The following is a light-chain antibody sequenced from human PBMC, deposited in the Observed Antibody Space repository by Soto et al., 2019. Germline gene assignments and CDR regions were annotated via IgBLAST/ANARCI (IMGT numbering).Light chain of an antibody. V-gene: IGKV1-5*03. J-gene: IGKJ1*01. CDR1: QSINTW. CDR3: QPYDSYPPWT. CDR2: KAS. Sequence: DIQMTQSPSTLSASVGDRVTITCRASQSINTWLAWYQQEPGKAPRLLIYKASSLESGVPSRFSGSGSGTEFTLTISSLQPDDFATYYCQPYDSYPPWTFGQGTKVEIK.